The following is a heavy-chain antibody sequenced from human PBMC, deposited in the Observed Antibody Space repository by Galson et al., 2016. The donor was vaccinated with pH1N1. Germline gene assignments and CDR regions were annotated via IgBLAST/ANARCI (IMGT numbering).Heavy chain of an antibody. D-gene: IGHD1-1*01. V-gene: IGHV3-74*01. J-gene: IGHJ6*02. CDR2: IKSDAIFV. Sequence: SLRLSCAASGFTFGNYWMYWVRQAPGKGLEWVSRIKSDAIFVYYADSVKGRFTISRDHAKNTLDLQMHSLRAEDTAVYYCARGLLSEDDVGMDVWGRGTTVIVSS. CDR3: ARGLLSEDDVGMDV. CDR1: GFTFGNYW.